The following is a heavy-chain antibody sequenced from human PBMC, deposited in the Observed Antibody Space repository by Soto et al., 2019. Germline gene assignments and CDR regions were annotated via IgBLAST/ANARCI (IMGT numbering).Heavy chain of an antibody. V-gene: IGHV3-30*04. CDR1: GFTFSSLS. Sequence: GGSLRLSCAASGFTFSSLSIHWVRQGPGKGLEWVAVISDHGKIVSYADSVTGRFTVSRDNSKNTAYLQVTSLRSEDTAVYYCAREPYGRRQYFDYWGQGTLVTVSS. J-gene: IGHJ4*02. D-gene: IGHD3-10*01. CDR3: AREPYGRRQYFDY. CDR2: ISDHGKIV.